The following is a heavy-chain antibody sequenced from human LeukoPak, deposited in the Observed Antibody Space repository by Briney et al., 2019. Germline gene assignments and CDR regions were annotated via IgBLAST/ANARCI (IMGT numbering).Heavy chain of an antibody. Sequence: GGSLRLSCAASGFTFSSYAMSWVRQAPGKGLEWVSAISGSGGSTYYADSVKGRFTISRDNSKNTLYLQMNSLRAEATAVYYCARDWGYCSGGSCWEGFDPWGQETLVTVSS. CDR1: GFTFSSYA. V-gene: IGHV3-23*01. CDR3: ARDWGYCSGGSCWEGFDP. CDR2: ISGSGGST. D-gene: IGHD2-15*01. J-gene: IGHJ5*02.